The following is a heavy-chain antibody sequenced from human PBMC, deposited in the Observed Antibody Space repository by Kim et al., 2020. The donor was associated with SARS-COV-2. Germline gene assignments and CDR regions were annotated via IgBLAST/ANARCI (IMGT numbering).Heavy chain of an antibody. CDR2: ST. D-gene: IGHD4-17*01. CDR3: ARASTVTTLD. Sequence: STNYTPALKSRVTISVDTSKHQFSLKLSSVTAADTAVYYCARASTVTTLDWGQGTLVTVSS. J-gene: IGHJ4*02. V-gene: IGHV4-59*01.